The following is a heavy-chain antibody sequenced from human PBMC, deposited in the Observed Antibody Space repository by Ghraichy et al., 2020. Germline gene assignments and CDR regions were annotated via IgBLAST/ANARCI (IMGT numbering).Heavy chain of an antibody. V-gene: IGHV3-74*01. D-gene: IGHD1-26*01. CDR2: IDRNGRSI. CDR3: VTDLLGGTNY. Sequence: GGSLRLSCAASGFTFTNYWMHWVRQAPGKGLVWVSCIDRNGRSINYADSVRDRFTISRDNAENTLYLQMNSLRAEDTAVYYCVTDLLGGTNYWGQGTLVTVSS. J-gene: IGHJ4*02. CDR1: GFTFTNYW.